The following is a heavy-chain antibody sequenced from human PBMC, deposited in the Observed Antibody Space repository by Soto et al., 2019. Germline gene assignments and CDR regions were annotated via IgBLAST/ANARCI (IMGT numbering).Heavy chain of an antibody. V-gene: IGHV1-2*02. CDR3: ASDAVTGTAGLDF. J-gene: IGHJ4*02. CDR1: GYTFSGFY. CDR2: INPNSGGT. D-gene: IGHD6-19*01. Sequence: GASVKVSCKASGYTFSGFYMHWVRQAPGQGLEWMGWINPNSGGTKSAEKFQGRVTMTRDTSISTAYMELSRLTSDDTAVYYCASDAVTGTAGLDFWGQGTQVTVYS.